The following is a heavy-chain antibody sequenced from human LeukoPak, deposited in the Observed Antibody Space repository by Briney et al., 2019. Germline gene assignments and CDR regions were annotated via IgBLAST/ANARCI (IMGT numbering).Heavy chain of an antibody. CDR1: GFTFSSYA. J-gene: IGHJ4*02. Sequence: GSLRLSCAASGFTFSSYAMSWVRQAPGKGLEWVSTISANGGSTYYADSVKGRFTISRDNSKNTLYLQMNSLRAEDTAVYYCARGNDSSGYYLDYWGQGTLVTVSS. D-gene: IGHD3-22*01. V-gene: IGHV3-23*01. CDR3: ARGNDSSGYYLDY. CDR2: ISANGGST.